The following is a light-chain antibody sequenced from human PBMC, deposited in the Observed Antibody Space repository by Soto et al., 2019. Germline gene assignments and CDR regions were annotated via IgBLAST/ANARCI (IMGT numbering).Light chain of an antibody. CDR1: QSVSSY. CDR2: DAS. CDR3: QQRSNGPLT. Sequence: EIVLTHSPATLSLSPGERVTISCRDSQSVSSYFAWYQQKPGQAPRLLIYDASNRATGIPARFSGSGSGTDFTLTISSLEPEDFAVYYCQQRSNGPLTFGQGTRLENK. J-gene: IGKJ5*01. V-gene: IGKV3-11*01.